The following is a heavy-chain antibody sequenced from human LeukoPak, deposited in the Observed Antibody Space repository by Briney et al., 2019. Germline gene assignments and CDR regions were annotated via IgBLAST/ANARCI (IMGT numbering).Heavy chain of an antibody. Sequence: GGSLRLSCAASGFTFSSYEMNWVRQAPGKGLEWVSYISSSGSTIYYAYSVKGRFTISRDNAKNSLYLQMNSLRAEDTAVYYCAREYSSSQMDVWGQGTTVTVSS. D-gene: IGHD6-13*01. J-gene: IGHJ6*02. CDR1: GFTFSSYE. CDR3: AREYSSSQMDV. CDR2: ISSSGSTI. V-gene: IGHV3-48*03.